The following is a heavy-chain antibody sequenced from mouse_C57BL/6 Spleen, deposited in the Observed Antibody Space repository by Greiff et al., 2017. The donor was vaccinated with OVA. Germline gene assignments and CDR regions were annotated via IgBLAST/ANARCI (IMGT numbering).Heavy chain of an antibody. CDR1: GYTFTSYW. J-gene: IGHJ2*01. V-gene: IGHV1-5*01. Sequence: VQLQQSGTVLARPGASVKMSCKTSGYTFTSYWMHWVKQRPGQGLEWIGAIYPGNSDTSYNQKFKGKAKLTAVTSASTAYMELSSLTNEDSAVYYCTRNTTVVAGPYFDLGGQGTTLTVSS. CDR3: TRNTTVVAGPYFDL. D-gene: IGHD1-1*01. CDR2: IYPGNSDT.